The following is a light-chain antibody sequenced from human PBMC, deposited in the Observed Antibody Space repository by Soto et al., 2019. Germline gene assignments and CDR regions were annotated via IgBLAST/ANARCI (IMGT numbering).Light chain of an antibody. CDR3: QQYNSYSLT. CDR2: DAS. CDR1: QSISSW. J-gene: IGKJ4*01. V-gene: IGKV1-5*01. Sequence: DIQMTQSPCTLSASVGGRVTITCRASQSISSWLAWYQQKPGKAPKLLIYDASSLESGVPSRFSGSGSGTEFTLTISSLQPDDFATYYCQQYNSYSLTFGGGTKVDIK.